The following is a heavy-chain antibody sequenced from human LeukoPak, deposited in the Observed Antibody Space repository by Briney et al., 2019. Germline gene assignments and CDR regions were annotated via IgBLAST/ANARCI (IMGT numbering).Heavy chain of an antibody. J-gene: IGHJ4*02. Sequence: PSETLSLTCTVSGGSISSGSYYWSWIRQPAGKGLEWIGSIYYSGSTYYNPSLKSRVTISVDTSKNQFSLKLSSVTAADTAVYYCAREFPQQNRHPFDYWGQGTLVTVSS. CDR1: GGSISSGSYY. CDR2: IYYSGST. D-gene: IGHD6-13*01. CDR3: AREFPQQNRHPFDY. V-gene: IGHV4-39*07.